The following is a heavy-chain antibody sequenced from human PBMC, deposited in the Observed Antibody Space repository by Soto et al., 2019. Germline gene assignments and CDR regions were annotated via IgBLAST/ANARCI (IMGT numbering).Heavy chain of an antibody. J-gene: IGHJ6*02. CDR3: ARGNSGSYYYYYGMDV. V-gene: IGHV4-31*03. CDR1: GVSISSGGYY. D-gene: IGHD1-26*01. Sequence: QVQLQESGPGLVKPSQTLSLTCTVSGVSISSGGYYWSWIRQHPGKGLEWIGYIYYSGSTYYNPYLKSRVTIAVDTSKNQFSLKMSSVAAADTDVYYCARGNSGSYYYYYGMDVWGQGTTVTVSS. CDR2: IYYSGST.